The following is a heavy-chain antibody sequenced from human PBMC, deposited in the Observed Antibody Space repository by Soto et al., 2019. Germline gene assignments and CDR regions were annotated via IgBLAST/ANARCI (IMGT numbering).Heavy chain of an antibody. CDR3: ARDXGYCSGGSCYSLNWFDP. CDR1: GYTFTSYA. CDR2: INAGNGNT. V-gene: IGHV1-3*01. J-gene: IGHJ5*02. Sequence: ASVEVSCKDSGYTFTSYAMHWVRQAPGQRLEWMGWINAGNGNTKYSQKFQGRVTITRDTSAGTAYMELSSLRSEDTAVYYCARDXGYCSGGSCYSLNWFDPWGQGTLVTVSS. D-gene: IGHD2-15*01.